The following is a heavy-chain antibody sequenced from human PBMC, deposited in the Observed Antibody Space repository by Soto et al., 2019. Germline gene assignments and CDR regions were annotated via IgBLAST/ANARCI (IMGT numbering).Heavy chain of an antibody. CDR3: AKATATGGGAFDI. CDR2: ILVDGRT. CDR1: GFICGSYD. D-gene: IGHD2-8*02. V-gene: IGHV3-23*01. J-gene: IGHJ3*02. Sequence: GGSLRLSCAASGFICGSYDMSWVRQSPGKGLEWVSTILVDGRTFYVDSVKGRFTISRDSSQNTVYLQMNSLTAGDTALYYCAKATATGGGAFDICGQGTKVTVSS.